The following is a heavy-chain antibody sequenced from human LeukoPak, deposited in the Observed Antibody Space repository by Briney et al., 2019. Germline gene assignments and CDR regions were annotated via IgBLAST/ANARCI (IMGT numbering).Heavy chain of an antibody. D-gene: IGHD5-18*01. V-gene: IGHV1-24*01. CDR3: VRDGYSYGLLSKDFDY. CDR2: FDPEDGET. CDR1: GYTLTELS. Sequence: GASVKVSCKVSGYTLTELSMHWVRQAPGKGLEWMGGFDPEDGETIYAQKFQGRVTMTEDTSTDTAYMEPSSLRSEDTAVYYCVRDGYSYGLLSKDFDYWGQGTLVTVSS. J-gene: IGHJ4*02.